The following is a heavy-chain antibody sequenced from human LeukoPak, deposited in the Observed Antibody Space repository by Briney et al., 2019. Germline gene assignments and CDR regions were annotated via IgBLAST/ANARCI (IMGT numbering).Heavy chain of an antibody. CDR3: ARGLYSGSYSPKGGNWFDP. V-gene: IGHV1-2*02. Sequence: ASVKISCKASGYTFTGYYMHWVRQAPGRGLEWMGWINPNSGGTNYAQKFQGRVTMTRDTSISTAYMELSRLRSDDTAVYYCARGLYSGSYSPKGGNWFDPWGQGTLVIVSS. J-gene: IGHJ5*02. CDR2: INPNSGGT. D-gene: IGHD1-26*01. CDR1: GYTFTGYY.